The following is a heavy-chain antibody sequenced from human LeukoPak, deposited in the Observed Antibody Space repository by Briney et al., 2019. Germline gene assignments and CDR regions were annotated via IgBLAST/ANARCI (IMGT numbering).Heavy chain of an antibody. V-gene: IGHV3-21*01. J-gene: IGHJ4*02. CDR3: ARALGWNYFDY. D-gene: IGHD6-19*01. CDR1: GFTFSSYS. CDR2: ISSSSSYI. Sequence: GGSLRLSCAASGFTFSSYSMNWVCQAPGKGLEWVSSISSSSSYIYHADSVKGRFTISRDNAKNSLYLQMNSLRAEDTAVYYCARALGWNYFDYWGQGTLVTVSS.